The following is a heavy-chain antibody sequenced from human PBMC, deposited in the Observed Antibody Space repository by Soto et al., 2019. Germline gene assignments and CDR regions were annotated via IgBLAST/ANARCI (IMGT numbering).Heavy chain of an antibody. CDR2: ISAYNGNT. Sequence: GASVKVSCKASGYTFTSYGISWVRQAPGQGLEWMGWISAYNGNTNYAQKLQGRVTMTTDTSTSTAYMELRSLRSDDTAVYYCARDGEDIVVVVAAENWFDPWGQGNLVTVSS. CDR1: GYTFTSYG. CDR3: ARDGEDIVVVVAAENWFDP. V-gene: IGHV1-18*01. J-gene: IGHJ5*02. D-gene: IGHD2-15*01.